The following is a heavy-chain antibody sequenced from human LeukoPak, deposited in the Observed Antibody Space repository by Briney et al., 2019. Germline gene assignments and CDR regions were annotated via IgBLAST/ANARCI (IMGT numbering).Heavy chain of an antibody. Sequence: GGSLRLSCAASGFSFNNYAMGWVRQAPGKGLEWVSIIIASSGSTFYANSVKGRFTISRDNSKNTLYLQMNSLRVEDTAVYYCVKGGYDFVEVAYFDFWGQGTLVTVSS. CDR3: VKGGYDFVEVAYFDF. D-gene: IGHD5-12*01. V-gene: IGHV3-23*01. CDR2: IIASSGST. CDR1: GFSFNNYA. J-gene: IGHJ4*02.